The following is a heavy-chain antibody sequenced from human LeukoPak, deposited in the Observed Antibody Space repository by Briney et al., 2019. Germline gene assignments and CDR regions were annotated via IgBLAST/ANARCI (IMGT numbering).Heavy chain of an antibody. CDR1: GGSISSGGYY. J-gene: IGHJ5*02. Sequence: PSQTLSLTCTVSGGSISSGGYYWSWIRQPPGKGLEWIGSIYYSGSTYYNPSLKSRVTISVDTSKNQFSLKLSSVTAADTAVYYCARHGYDSSGYYYSRINWFDPWGQGTLVTVSS. CDR2: IYYSGST. CDR3: ARHGYDSSGYYYSRINWFDP. D-gene: IGHD3-22*01. V-gene: IGHV4-39*01.